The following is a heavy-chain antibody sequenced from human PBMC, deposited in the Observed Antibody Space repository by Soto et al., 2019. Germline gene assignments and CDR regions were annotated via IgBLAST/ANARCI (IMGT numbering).Heavy chain of an antibody. CDR2: IYYSGST. D-gene: IGHD3-22*01. J-gene: IGHJ4*02. Sequence: PSETLSLTCTVSGGSNSSGDYYWSWIRKPAGKGLEWIGYIYYSGSTYYNPSLKSRVTISVDTSKNQFSLKLSSVTAADTAVYYCARVGGASYYDSSGYYMLDYFDYWGQGTLVTVSS. CDR3: ARVGGASYYDSSGYYMLDYFDY. V-gene: IGHV4-30-4*01. CDR1: GGSNSSGDYY.